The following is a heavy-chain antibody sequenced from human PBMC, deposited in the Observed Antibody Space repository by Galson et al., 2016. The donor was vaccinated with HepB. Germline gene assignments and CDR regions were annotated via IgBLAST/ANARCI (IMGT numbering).Heavy chain of an antibody. J-gene: IGHJ4*02. Sequence: SLRLSCAASGFTFKNAWMSWVRQAPGKGLEWVGRIKANIDGETPDYAAPVKGRFLISRDDSKNTLFLQMNSLKTEDTALYYCSTEIGMVRGVIRWGSLTWGQGTLVTVSS. D-gene: IGHD3-10*01. V-gene: IGHV3-15*01. CDR2: IKANIDGETP. CDR1: GFTFKNAW. CDR3: STEIGMVRGVIRWGSLT.